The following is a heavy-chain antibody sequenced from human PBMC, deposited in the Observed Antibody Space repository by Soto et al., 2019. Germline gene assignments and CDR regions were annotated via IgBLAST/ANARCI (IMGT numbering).Heavy chain of an antibody. CDR2: FDPEDGET. Sequence: ASVKVSCKVSGYTLTELSMHWVRQAPGKGLEWMGGFDPEDGETIYAQKFQGRVTMTEDTSTDTAYVELSSLRSEDTAVYYCATVGPWDIRKSMDVWGQGTTVTVSS. V-gene: IGHV1-24*01. CDR1: GYTLTELS. CDR3: ATVGPWDIRKSMDV. J-gene: IGHJ6*02. D-gene: IGHD2-15*01.